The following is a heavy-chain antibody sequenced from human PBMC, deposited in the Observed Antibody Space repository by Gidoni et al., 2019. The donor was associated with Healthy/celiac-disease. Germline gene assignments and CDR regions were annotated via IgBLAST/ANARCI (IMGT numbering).Heavy chain of an antibody. V-gene: IGHV4-59*01. D-gene: IGHD6-6*01. Sequence: QVQLQESGPGLVKPSETLSLTCTVSGGPISSYYWSWIRQPPGKGLEWIGYIYYSGSTNYNPSLKSRVTISVDTSKNQFSLKLSSVTAADTAVYYCARIAARPGYYYYGMDVWGQGTTVTVSS. J-gene: IGHJ6*02. CDR2: IYYSGST. CDR1: GGPISSYY. CDR3: ARIAARPGYYYYGMDV.